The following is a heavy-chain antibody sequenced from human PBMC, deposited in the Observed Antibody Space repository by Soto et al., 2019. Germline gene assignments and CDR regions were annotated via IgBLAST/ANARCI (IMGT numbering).Heavy chain of an antibody. D-gene: IGHD3-10*01. V-gene: IGHV5-51*01. CDR1: GYSFTSYW. Sequence: PGESLKISCKGSGYSFTSYWIGWVRQMPGKGLEWMGIIYPGDSDTRYSPSFQGQVTISADKSISTAYLQWSSLKASDTAMYYCARLRGVYGSGSYPDFDDWGQGTLVTVSS. CDR2: IYPGDSDT. CDR3: ARLRGVYGSGSYPDFDD. J-gene: IGHJ4*02.